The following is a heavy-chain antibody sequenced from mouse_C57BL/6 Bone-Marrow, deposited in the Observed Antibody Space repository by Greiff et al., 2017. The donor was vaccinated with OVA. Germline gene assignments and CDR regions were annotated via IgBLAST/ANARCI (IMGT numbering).Heavy chain of an antibody. CDR1: GFSLSTFGLG. D-gene: IGHD1-1*01. CDR2: IWWDDDK. J-gene: IGHJ1*03. CDR3: ARDITTVVPYWYVDV. Sequence: ESGPGILQPSQTLSLTCSFSGFSLSTFGLGVGWIRQPSGKGLEWLAHIWWDDDKYYNPALQSRLTTSKDTSKNQVVLKISNVDTADTATYYCARDITTVVPYWYVDVWGTGTTVTGSS. V-gene: IGHV8-8*01.